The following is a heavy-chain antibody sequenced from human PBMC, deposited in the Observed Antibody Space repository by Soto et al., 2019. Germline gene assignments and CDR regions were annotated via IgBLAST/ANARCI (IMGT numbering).Heavy chain of an antibody. D-gene: IGHD6-13*01. J-gene: IGHJ5*02. CDR2: ISYDGSNK. V-gene: IGHV3-30*18. CDR3: AKPGIAAAGNWFDP. Sequence: GGSLRLSCAASGFTFSSYGTHWVRQAPGKGLEWVAVISYDGSNKYYADSVKGRFTISRDNSKNTLYLQMNSLRAEDTAVYYCAKPGIAAAGNWFDPWGQGTLVTVSS. CDR1: GFTFSSYG.